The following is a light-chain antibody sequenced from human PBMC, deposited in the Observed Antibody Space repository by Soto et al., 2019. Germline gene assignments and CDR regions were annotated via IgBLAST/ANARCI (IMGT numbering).Light chain of an antibody. V-gene: IGKV1-12*01. CDR2: AAS. CDR3: QQAHSFPVT. CDR1: QDITRW. J-gene: IGKJ5*01. Sequence: DIQMTQSPSSVSAVVGDRVTITCRASQDITRWLAWYQQQPGRAPKLLIYAASTLQGGVPSRFSGRGSGTDFPLTISSLRPEDFATYYCQQAHSFPVTFGQGPRLEI.